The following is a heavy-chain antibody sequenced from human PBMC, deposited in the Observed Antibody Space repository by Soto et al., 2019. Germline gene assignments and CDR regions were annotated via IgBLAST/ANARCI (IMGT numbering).Heavy chain of an antibody. V-gene: IGHV1-18*04. Sequence: QVQLVQSGAEVKKPGASVKVSCKASGYTFTSYGITWVRQAPGQGLEWMGWISAYNGNTNYAQKLQGRVTMNTDTSTSTADMELRSLRSDDTAVYYCARYRGDCSGGSCYSEVPDYWGQGTLVTVSS. CDR1: GYTFTSYG. D-gene: IGHD2-15*01. J-gene: IGHJ4*02. CDR2: ISAYNGNT. CDR3: ARYRGDCSGGSCYSEVPDY.